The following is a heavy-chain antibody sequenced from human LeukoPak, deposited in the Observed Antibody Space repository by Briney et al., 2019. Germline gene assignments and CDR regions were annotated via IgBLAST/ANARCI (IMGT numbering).Heavy chain of an antibody. V-gene: IGHV4-30-4*01. J-gene: IGHJ4*02. CDR2: IYYSGST. D-gene: IGHD3-3*01. Sequence: SETLSLTCTVSGDSISNGDYYWSWIRQPPGKGLEWIGYIYYSGSTYYNPSLKSRVTISVDTSKNQFSLRLSPATAADAAVYYCASLPRSGFPYYFDYWGQGTLVTVSS. CDR1: GDSISNGDYY. CDR3: ASLPRSGFPYYFDY.